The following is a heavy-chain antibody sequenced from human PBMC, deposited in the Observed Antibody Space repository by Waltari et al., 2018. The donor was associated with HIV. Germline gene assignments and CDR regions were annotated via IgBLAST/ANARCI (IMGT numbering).Heavy chain of an antibody. CDR1: GFTFSSYW. J-gene: IGHJ4*02. Sequence: EVQLVESGGGLVQPGGSLRLSCAASGFTFSSYWIHWVRQAPGKGLVWVSRINSDGSSTNYADSVKGRFTISRDKAKNTVYLQMNSLRAEDTALYYCASLYNYVWGSPPPFDYWGQGTLVTVSS. CDR2: INSDGSST. D-gene: IGHD3-16*01. CDR3: ASLYNYVWGSPPPFDY. V-gene: IGHV3-74*01.